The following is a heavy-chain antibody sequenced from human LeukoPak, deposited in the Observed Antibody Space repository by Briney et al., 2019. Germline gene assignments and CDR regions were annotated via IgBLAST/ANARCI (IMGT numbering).Heavy chain of an antibody. Sequence: PGGSLKLSCAASGFSFSIYYMSWVRQAPGKGLEWVANIKQDGSETFYVDSVKGRFTISRDNAKNSPYLEMNSLRAEDTAVYYCATYRTVGKTNWFDSWGQGTLVTVSS. D-gene: IGHD6-13*01. V-gene: IGHV3-7*01. J-gene: IGHJ5*01. CDR1: GFSFSIYY. CDR2: IKQDGSET. CDR3: ATYRTVGKTNWFDS.